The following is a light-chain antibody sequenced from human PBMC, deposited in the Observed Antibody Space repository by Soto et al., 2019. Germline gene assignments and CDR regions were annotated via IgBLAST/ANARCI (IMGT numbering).Light chain of an antibody. CDR2: DAS. CDR3: QQRSSWPLT. CDR1: QSVRAY. Sequence: IVLTQSPDTLSLSPGERATLSCGASQSVRAYLAWYQQKPGQAPRLLIYDASNRATGIPARFSGRGSGTDFTLTISSLEPEDFGVYYCQQRSSWPLTFGGGTKVDIK. J-gene: IGKJ4*01. V-gene: IGKV3-11*01.